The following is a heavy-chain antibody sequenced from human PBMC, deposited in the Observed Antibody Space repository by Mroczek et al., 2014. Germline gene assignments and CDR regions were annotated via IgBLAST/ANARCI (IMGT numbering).Heavy chain of an antibody. V-gene: IGHV3-15*01. CDR1: GFTFSNAW. Sequence: VQLQESGGGLVKPGGSLRLSCAASGFTFSNAWMSWVRQAPGKGLEWVGRIKSKTDGGTTDYAAPVKGRFTISRDDSKNTLYLQMNSLKTEDTAVYYCTTIGSLWLSKRVYYYYMDVWGKGTTVTVSS. J-gene: IGHJ6*03. D-gene: IGHD5-18*01. CDR3: TTIGSLWLSKRVYYYYMDV. CDR2: IKSKTDGGTT.